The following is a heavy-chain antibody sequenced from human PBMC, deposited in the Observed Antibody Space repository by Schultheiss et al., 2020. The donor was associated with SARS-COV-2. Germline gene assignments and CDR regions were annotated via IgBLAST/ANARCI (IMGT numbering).Heavy chain of an antibody. D-gene: IGHD3-10*01. V-gene: IGHV3-21*01. J-gene: IGHJ6*03. CDR1: GFTFSGSA. CDR3: ARDPGRRGYYYYYMDV. CDR2: ISSSSSYI. Sequence: GGSLRLSCAASGFTFSGSAMHWVRQASGKGLEWVSSISSSSSYIYYADSVKGRFTISRDNAKNSLYLQMNSLRAEDTAVYYCARDPGRRGYYYYYMDVWGKGTTVTVSS.